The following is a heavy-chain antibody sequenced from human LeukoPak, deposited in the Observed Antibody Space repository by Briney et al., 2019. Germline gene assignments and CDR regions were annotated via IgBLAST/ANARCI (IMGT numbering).Heavy chain of an antibody. V-gene: IGHV4-59*01. CDR2: IQHSDI. Sequence: SETLSLTCAVSGASISSSYWSWIRQPPGKGLEYIGYIQHSDINYNPSLKSRVTMTLDTSKNQFSPKLTSVTAADTAIYYCTKVLRGYSDYGDWGQGTLVTVSS. D-gene: IGHD5-12*01. CDR1: GASISSSY. J-gene: IGHJ4*02. CDR3: TKVLRGYSDYGD.